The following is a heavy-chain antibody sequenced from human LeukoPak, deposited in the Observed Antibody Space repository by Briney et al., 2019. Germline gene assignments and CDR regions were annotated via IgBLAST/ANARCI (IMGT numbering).Heavy chain of an antibody. D-gene: IGHD3-10*01. CDR3: AREAVHYGSGSLDY. CDR1: GGSINAFY. CDR2: IHSSGST. V-gene: IGHV4-4*07. J-gene: IGHJ4*02. Sequence: PSETLSLTCSVSGGSINAFYWSWIRQPAGKGLEWIGRIHSSGSTNYSPSLKSRVTMLLDPSKNQFSLSLNSVTAAGTAVYYCAREAVHYGSGSLDYWGQGTLVTVSS.